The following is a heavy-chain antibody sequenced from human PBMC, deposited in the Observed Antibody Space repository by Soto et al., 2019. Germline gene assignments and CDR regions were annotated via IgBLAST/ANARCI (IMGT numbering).Heavy chain of an antibody. CDR1: GYTFTGYY. V-gene: IGHV1-2*04. D-gene: IGHD2-2*01. CDR2: INPNSGGT. Sequence: ASVKVSCKASGYTFTGYYMHWVRQAPGQGLEWMGWINPNSGGTNYAQKFQGWVTMTRDTSISTAYMELSRLRSDDTAVYYCARGCSTSCRDYLNDYWGQGTLVTVSS. J-gene: IGHJ4*02. CDR3: ARGCSTSCRDYLNDY.